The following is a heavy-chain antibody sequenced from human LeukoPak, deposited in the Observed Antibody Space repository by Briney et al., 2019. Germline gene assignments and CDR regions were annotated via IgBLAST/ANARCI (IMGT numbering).Heavy chain of an antibody. CDR3: AKERENYFEFDF. CDR1: GGSFSGNY. V-gene: IGHV3-23*01. J-gene: IGHJ4*02. CDR2: ISGSADNT. Sequence: ETLSLTCAVYGGSFSGNYWSWIRQSPGKGPEWVSAISGSADNTYYADSVKGRFTISRDNSRNILYVQMNSLRVEDRAIYYCAKERENYFEFDFWGQGTLVTVSS. D-gene: IGHD1-7*01.